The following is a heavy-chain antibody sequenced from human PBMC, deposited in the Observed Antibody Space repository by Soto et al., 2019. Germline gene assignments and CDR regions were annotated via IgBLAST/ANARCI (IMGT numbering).Heavy chain of an antibody. CDR3: ARNIPGNDNWFDP. J-gene: IGHJ5*02. CDR2: IYYSGSN. V-gene: IGHV4-59*01. Sequence: SETLSLTCTVSGGSISSYYWSWIRQPPGKGLEWIGYIYYSGSNHYNPSLKSRVTISVDTSKNQFSLKLSSVTAADTAVYYCARNIPGNDNWFDPWGQGTLVTVSS. CDR1: GGSISSYY. D-gene: IGHD2-21*01.